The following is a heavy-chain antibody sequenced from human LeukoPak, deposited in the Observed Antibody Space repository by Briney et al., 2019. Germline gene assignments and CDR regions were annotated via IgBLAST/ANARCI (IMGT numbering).Heavy chain of an antibody. CDR2: IYYSGST. CDR1: GGSISSHY. V-gene: IGHV4-59*11. CDR3: ARERSTVNWFDP. J-gene: IGHJ5*02. D-gene: IGHD4-17*01. Sequence: PSETLSLTCTVSGGSISSHYWSWIRQPPGKGLEWIGYIYYSGSTNCNPSLKSRVTISVDTSKNQFSLKLSSVTAADTAVYYCARERSTVNWFDPWGQGTLVTVSS.